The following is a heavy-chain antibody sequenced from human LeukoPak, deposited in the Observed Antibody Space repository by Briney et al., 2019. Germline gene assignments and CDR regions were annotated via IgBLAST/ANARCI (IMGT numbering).Heavy chain of an antibody. V-gene: IGHV4-39*01. CDR3: ARLDVDIVATIRSSSFDP. Sequence: PSETLSLTCTVSGGSISSSSYYWGWIRQPPGKGLEWIGSIYYSGSTYYNPSLKSRVTISVDTSKNQFSLKLSSVTAADTAVYYCARLDVDIVATIRSSSFDPWGQGTLVTVSS. J-gene: IGHJ5*02. D-gene: IGHD5-12*01. CDR1: GGSISSSSYY. CDR2: IYYSGST.